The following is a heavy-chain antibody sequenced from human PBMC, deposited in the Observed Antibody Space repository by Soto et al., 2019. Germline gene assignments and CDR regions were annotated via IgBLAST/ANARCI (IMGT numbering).Heavy chain of an antibody. CDR3: AKTPRGSGPYYYGMDV. CDR2: ISGSGGST. J-gene: IGHJ6*02. Sequence: EVQLLESGGGLVQPGGSLRLSCAASGFTFSSYAMSWVSQAPGKGLEWVSAISGSGGSTYYADSVKGRFTISRDNSKNTLYLQMNSLRAEDTAVYYCAKTPRGSGPYYYGMDVWGQGTTVTVSS. V-gene: IGHV3-23*01. CDR1: GFTFSSYA. D-gene: IGHD6-19*01.